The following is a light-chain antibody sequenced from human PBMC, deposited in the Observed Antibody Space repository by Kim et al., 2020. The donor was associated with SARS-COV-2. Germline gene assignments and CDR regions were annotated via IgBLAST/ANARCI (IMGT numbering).Light chain of an antibody. CDR3: SAWDSSLNAVV. V-gene: IGLV10-54*01. Sequence: STLTCTGNSNNVGNKGAAWLQQHQGHPPKLLSYRNNNRPSGVSERFSASRSGNTASLTITGLQPEDEADYYCSAWDSSLNAVVFGGGTQLTVL. CDR1: SNNVGNKG. J-gene: IGLJ2*01. CDR2: RNN.